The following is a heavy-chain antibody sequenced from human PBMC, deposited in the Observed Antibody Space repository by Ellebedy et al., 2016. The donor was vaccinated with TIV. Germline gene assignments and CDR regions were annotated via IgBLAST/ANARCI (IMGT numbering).Heavy chain of an antibody. CDR1: GFTFSSHW. CDR2: ISPDGNFA. V-gene: IGHV3-74*03. D-gene: IGHD1-1*01. CDR3: ARGYNAAHDY. Sequence: PGGSLRLSCVASGFTFSSHWMHWVRQAPGKGLVWVSRISPDGNFATYADSVKGRFTTSRDNAKNTLYLQMNSLRAEDSAVYYCARGYNAAHDYWGPGNMVTVSS. J-gene: IGHJ4*02.